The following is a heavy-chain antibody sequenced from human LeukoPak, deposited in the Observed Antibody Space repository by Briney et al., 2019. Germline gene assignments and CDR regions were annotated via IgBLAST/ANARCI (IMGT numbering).Heavy chain of an antibody. Sequence: KTGGSLRLSCAASGFTFSSYGMSWIRQPPGKGLEWIGEINHSGSTNYNPSLKSRVTISVDTSKNQFSLKLSSVTAADTAVYYCARDRYRGYSYGFPDYWGQGTLVTVSS. D-gene: IGHD5-18*01. CDR3: ARDRYRGYSYGFPDY. V-gene: IGHV4-34*01. J-gene: IGHJ4*02. CDR1: GFTFSSYG. CDR2: INHSGST.